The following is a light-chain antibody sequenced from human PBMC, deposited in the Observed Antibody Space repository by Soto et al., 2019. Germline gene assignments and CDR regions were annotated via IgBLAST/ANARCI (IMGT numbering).Light chain of an antibody. Sequence: EIVLTQSPGILSLSPGERASLSCGASQSISSSFLAWYQQKPGQAPRLLIYGASSRATGIPDRFSGTGSETDFTLTISSLQPEDVATYYCQKYNNAPRTFGQGTTVEIK. CDR1: QSISSSF. J-gene: IGKJ1*01. CDR2: GAS. V-gene: IGKV3-20*01. CDR3: QKYNNAPRT.